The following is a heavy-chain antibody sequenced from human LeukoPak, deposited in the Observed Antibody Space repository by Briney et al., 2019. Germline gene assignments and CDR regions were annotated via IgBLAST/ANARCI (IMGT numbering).Heavy chain of an antibody. CDR2: ISAYNGNT. CDR1: GYTFTTYG. V-gene: IGHV1-18*01. J-gene: IGHJ3*02. D-gene: IGHD5-12*01. CDR3: ARDWDIVATIAYDAFDI. Sequence: ASVKVSCKASGYTFTTYGISWVRQAPGQGFEWMGWISAYNGNTNYPQKFQGRVTMTTDTSTSTAYMELRSLRSDDTAVYYCARDWDIVATIAYDAFDIWGQGTMVTVSS.